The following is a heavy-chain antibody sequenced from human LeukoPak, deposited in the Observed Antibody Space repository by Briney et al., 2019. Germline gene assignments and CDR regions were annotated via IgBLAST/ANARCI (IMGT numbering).Heavy chain of an antibody. Sequence: SETLSLTCAVYGGSFSGYYWSWIRRPPGKGLEWIGEINHSGSTNYNPSLKSRVTISVDTSKNQFSLKLSSVTAADTAVYYCARDVPIYCSSTSCHRPFDYWGQGTLVTVSS. J-gene: IGHJ4*02. CDR3: ARDVPIYCSSTSCHRPFDY. V-gene: IGHV4-34*01. CDR2: INHSGST. CDR1: GGSFSGYY. D-gene: IGHD2-2*01.